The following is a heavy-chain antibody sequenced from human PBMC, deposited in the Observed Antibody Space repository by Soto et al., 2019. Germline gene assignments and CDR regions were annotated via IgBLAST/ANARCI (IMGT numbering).Heavy chain of an antibody. D-gene: IGHD2-2*01. J-gene: IGHJ5*02. CDR1: GYTFTSYY. V-gene: IGHV1-46*01. CDR2: INPSGGST. Sequence: RASVKVSCKASGYTFTSYYMHWVRQAPGQGLEWMGIINPSGGSTSYAQKFQGRVTMTRDTSTSTVYMELSSLRSEDTAVYYCARDLRPRSSKGPFDPWGQGTLVTVSS. CDR3: ARDLRPRSSKGPFDP.